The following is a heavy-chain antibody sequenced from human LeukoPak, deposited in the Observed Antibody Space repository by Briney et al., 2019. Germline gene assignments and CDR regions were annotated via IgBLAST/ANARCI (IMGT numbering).Heavy chain of an antibody. D-gene: IGHD6-13*01. V-gene: IGHV3-74*01. CDR1: GFTFSSYA. Sequence: GRSLRLSCAASGFTFSSYAMHWVRQAPGKGLVRVSRINTDGSSTSYADSVKGRFTISRDNAKNTLYLQMNSLRAEDTAVYYCARASKQQLAVDYWGQGTLVTVSS. CDR2: INTDGSST. J-gene: IGHJ4*02. CDR3: ARASKQQLAVDY.